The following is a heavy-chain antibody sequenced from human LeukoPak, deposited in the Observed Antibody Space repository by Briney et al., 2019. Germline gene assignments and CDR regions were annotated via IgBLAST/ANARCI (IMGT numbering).Heavy chain of an antibody. CDR1: GFTFSSYW. CDR3: AREKVRGYSYGPRAFDY. CDR2: IKQDGSEK. J-gene: IGHJ4*02. D-gene: IGHD5-18*01. V-gene: IGHV3-7*03. Sequence: PGGSLRPSCAASGFTFSSYWMSWVRQAPGKGLEWVANIKQDGSEKYYVDSVKGRFTISRDNAKNSLYLQMNSLRAEDTAVYYCAREKVRGYSYGPRAFDYWGQGTLVTVSS.